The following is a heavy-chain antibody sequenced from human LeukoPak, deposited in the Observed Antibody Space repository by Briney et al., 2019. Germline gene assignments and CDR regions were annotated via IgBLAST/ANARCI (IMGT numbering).Heavy chain of an antibody. V-gene: IGHV4-39*07. J-gene: IGHJ6*02. CDR1: GGSISSSSYY. CDR2: IYYSGST. Sequence: SETLSLTCTVSGGSISSSSYYWGWIRQPPGKGLEWIGSIYYSGSTYYNPSLKSRVTISVDTSKNQFSLKLSSVTAADTAVYYCARGLYCSSTSCYWNYYYYYYGMDVWGQGTTVTVSS. D-gene: IGHD2-2*01. CDR3: ARGLYCSSTSCYWNYYYYYYGMDV.